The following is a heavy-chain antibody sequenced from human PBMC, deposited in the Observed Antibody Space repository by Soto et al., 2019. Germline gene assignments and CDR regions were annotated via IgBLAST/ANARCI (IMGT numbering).Heavy chain of an antibody. Sequence: SETLSLTCAVYGGSFSGYYWSWIRQPPGKGLEWIGEINHSESTNYNPSLKSRVTISVDTSKNQFSLKLTSATAADTAVYYCARDKITGLFDYWGQGTLVTVSS. CDR2: INHSEST. J-gene: IGHJ4*02. D-gene: IGHD2-8*02. CDR1: GGSFSGYY. CDR3: ARDKITGLFDY. V-gene: IGHV4-34*01.